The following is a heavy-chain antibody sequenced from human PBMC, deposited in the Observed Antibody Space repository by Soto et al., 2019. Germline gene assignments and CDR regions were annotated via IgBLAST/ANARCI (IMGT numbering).Heavy chain of an antibody. CDR3: FTIATTDTKSDYFYYHYRVG. D-gene: IGHD2-8*01. V-gene: IGHV3-15*01. J-gene: IGHJ6*03. Sequence: EVQLVESGGGLVKPGGSLRLSCAASGFTFSNAWMSWVRQAPGKGLEWVGRIKSKTDGGTTDYAAPVKGRFTISRDDSKNTLLLARNRLETEDPTLYYWFTIATTDTKSDYFYYHYRVGLGKGTTVTVSS. CDR1: GFTFSNAW. CDR2: IKSKTDGGTT.